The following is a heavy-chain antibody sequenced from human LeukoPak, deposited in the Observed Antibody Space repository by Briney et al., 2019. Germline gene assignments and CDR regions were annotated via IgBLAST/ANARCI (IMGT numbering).Heavy chain of an antibody. J-gene: IGHJ4*02. D-gene: IGHD2-2*01. V-gene: IGHV3-53*01. CDR1: GFTVSSNY. CDR3: ARGDCTTTRCKTSPFDY. Sequence: GGSLRLSCAASGFTVSSNYMSWVRQAPGKGLGWVSDIYSDGTTYYADSVKGRFTISRDNAKNTLYLQMKTLRADDTAVYYCARGDCTTTRCKTSPFDYWGQGTLVTVSS. CDR2: IYSDGTT.